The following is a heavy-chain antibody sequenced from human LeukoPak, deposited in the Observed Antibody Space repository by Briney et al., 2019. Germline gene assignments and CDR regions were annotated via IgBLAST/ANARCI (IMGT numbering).Heavy chain of an antibody. J-gene: IGHJ4*02. CDR3: ARDPGRWLQFRFFDY. CDR2: ISSSGSTI. CDR1: GFTFSDYY. V-gene: IGHV3-11*01. D-gene: IGHD5-24*01. Sequence: GGSLRLSCAASGFTFSDYYMSWIRQAPGKGLEWVSYISSSGSTIYYADSVKGRFTISRDNAKNPLYLQMNSLRAEDTAVYYCARDPGRWLQFRFFDYWGQGTLVTVSS.